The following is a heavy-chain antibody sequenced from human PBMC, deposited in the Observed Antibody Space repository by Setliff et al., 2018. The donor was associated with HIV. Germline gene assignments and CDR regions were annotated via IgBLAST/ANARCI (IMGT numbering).Heavy chain of an antibody. CDR3: ARAGHYYDSSGTALDY. CDR1: GGSISSYY. D-gene: IGHD3-22*01. CDR2: IYPSGST. J-gene: IGHJ4*02. Sequence: SETLFLTCTVSGGSISSYYWSWIRQPAGKGLEWIGRIYPSGSTNYNPSLKSRVTMSVDTSKNQFSLKLNPVTAADTAVYYCARAGHYYDSSGTALDYWGQGTLVTVS. V-gene: IGHV4-4*07.